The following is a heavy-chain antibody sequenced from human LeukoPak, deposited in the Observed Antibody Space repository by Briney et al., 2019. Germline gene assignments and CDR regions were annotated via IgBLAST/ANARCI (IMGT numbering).Heavy chain of an antibody. V-gene: IGHV3-74*03. J-gene: IGHJ3*02. CDR2: ISPDGSTT. CDR1: EFTFSTYW. CDR3: ARGRLGELSSNPDAFDI. D-gene: IGHD3-16*02. Sequence: GGSLRLSCAASEFTFSTYWMYWVRQAPGKGLVWVSRISPDGSTTEYADSVKGRFTISRDNPKNTLYLQMNSLRVEDTAVYYCARGRLGELSSNPDAFDIWGQGTMVTVSS.